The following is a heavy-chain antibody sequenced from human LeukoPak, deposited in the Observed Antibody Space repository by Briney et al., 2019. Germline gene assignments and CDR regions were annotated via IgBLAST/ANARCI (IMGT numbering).Heavy chain of an antibody. CDR2: IKQDGSEK. D-gene: IGHD3-16*02. V-gene: IGHV3-7*01. Sequence: GGSLRLSCAASGFTFSSYWMSWVRQAPGKGLGWVANIKQDGSEKYYVDSVKGRFTISRDNAKNSLNLQMNSLRAEDTAVYYCARVVDYVWGSYRSYYFDYWGQGTLVTVSS. J-gene: IGHJ4*02. CDR3: ARVVDYVWGSYRSYYFDY. CDR1: GFTFSSYW.